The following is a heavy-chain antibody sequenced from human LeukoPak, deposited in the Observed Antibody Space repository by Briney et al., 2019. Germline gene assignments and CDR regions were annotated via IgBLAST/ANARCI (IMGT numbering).Heavy chain of an antibody. CDR3: ARDRREWGAEAFDI. CDR2: IYYSGST. D-gene: IGHD3-3*01. J-gene: IGHJ3*02. Sequence: PSETLSLTCTVSGGSISSYYWSWIRQPPGKGLEWIGYIYYSGSTNYNPSLKSRVTISVDTSKNQFSLKLSSVTAADTAVYYCARDRREWGAEAFDIWGQGTMVTVSS. V-gene: IGHV4-59*01. CDR1: GGSISSYY.